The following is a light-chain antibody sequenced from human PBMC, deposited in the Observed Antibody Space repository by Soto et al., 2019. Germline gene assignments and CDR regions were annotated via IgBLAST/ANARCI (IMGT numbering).Light chain of an antibody. CDR1: SSDVGGYNY. J-gene: IGLJ1*01. CDR3: SSYTSSSTLHV. CDR2: DVS. Sequence: QSVLTQPASVSGSPGQSITISCTGTSSDVGGYNYVSWYQQHPGKAPKLMIYDVSNRPSGVSNRFSGSKSGNTASLTISGLQAEEEADYYCSSYTSSSTLHVFGTGTRSPS. V-gene: IGLV2-14*01.